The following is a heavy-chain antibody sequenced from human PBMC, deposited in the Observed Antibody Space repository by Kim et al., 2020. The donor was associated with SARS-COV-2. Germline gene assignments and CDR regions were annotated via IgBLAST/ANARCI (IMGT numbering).Heavy chain of an antibody. CDR1: GGSVSSGSYY. Sequence: SETLSLTCTVSGGSVSSGSYYWSWIRQPPGKGLEWIGYIYYSGSTNYNPSLKSRVTISVDTSKNQFSLKLSSVTAADTAVYYCASNLITMVRGMSYYYYGMDVWGQGTTVTVSS. V-gene: IGHV4-61*01. J-gene: IGHJ6*02. D-gene: IGHD3-10*01. CDR3: ASNLITMVRGMSYYYYGMDV. CDR2: IYYSGST.